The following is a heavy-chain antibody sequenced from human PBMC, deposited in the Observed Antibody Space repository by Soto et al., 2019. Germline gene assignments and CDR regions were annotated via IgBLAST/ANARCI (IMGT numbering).Heavy chain of an antibody. CDR1: GFTFSSYG. D-gene: IGHD5-18*01. Sequence: QVQLVESGGGVVQPGRSLRLSCAASGFTFSSYGMHWVRQAPGKGLEWVAVISYDGSNKYYADSVKGRFTISRDNSKNXLXMXXNSLTAEETAVYYCAKDGRGERSWIQLWAHDAFDIWGQGTMVTVSS. V-gene: IGHV3-30*18. CDR3: AKDGRGERSWIQLWAHDAFDI. J-gene: IGHJ3*02. CDR2: ISYDGSNK.